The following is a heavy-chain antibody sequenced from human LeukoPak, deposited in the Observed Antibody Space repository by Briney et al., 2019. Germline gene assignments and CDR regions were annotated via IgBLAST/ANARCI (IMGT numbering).Heavy chain of an antibody. CDR3: ARAGYYQFDY. J-gene: IGHJ4*02. Sequence: GGSLRLSCAGSGFTFSSYWIHWVRQAPGEGLVWVSRINPDGSSTTYADSVKGRFTISRDNAENTLYLQMNSLRVEDSAVYYCARAGYYQFDYWGQGTLVTVSS. CDR1: GFTFSSYW. V-gene: IGHV3-74*01. D-gene: IGHD2/OR15-2a*01. CDR2: INPDGSST.